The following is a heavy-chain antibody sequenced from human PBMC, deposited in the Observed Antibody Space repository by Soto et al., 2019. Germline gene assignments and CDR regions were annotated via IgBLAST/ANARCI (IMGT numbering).Heavy chain of an antibody. D-gene: IGHD5-12*01. V-gene: IGHV1-69*13. CDR3: ARGMATIGFLFDY. Sequence: SVKVSCKASGGTFSSYAISWVRQAPGQGLEWMGGIIPIFGTANYAQKFQGRVTITADESTSTAYMELSSLRSEDTAVYYCARGMATIGFLFDYWGQGTLVTVSS. CDR1: GGTFSSYA. J-gene: IGHJ4*02. CDR2: IIPIFGTA.